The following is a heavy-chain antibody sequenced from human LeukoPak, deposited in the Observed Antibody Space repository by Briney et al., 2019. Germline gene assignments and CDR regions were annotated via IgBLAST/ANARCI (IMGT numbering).Heavy chain of an antibody. D-gene: IGHD6-13*01. V-gene: IGHV1-8*01. CDR3: ARGTIAAFFFDY. Sequence: ASVKVSCKASGYTFTSYDINWVRQATGQGLEWMGWMNPNSGNTGYAQKFQGRVTMTRNTSISTAYMELSSLRSEDTAVYYCARGTIAAFFFDYWGQGTLVTVSS. J-gene: IGHJ4*02. CDR1: GYTFTSYD. CDR2: MNPNSGNT.